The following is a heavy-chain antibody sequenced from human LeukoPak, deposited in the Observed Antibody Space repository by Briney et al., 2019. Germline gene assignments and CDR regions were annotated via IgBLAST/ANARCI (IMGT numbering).Heavy chain of an antibody. CDR2: TSSSGETT. Sequence: GGSLRLSCVASGFTFSSYAMSWVRQAAGKALEWVSSTSSSGETTYYADSVKGRFTISRDNSRNTLYLQMNSLRAEDTAVYYCAKDRPNYYGTNGHYYRRDGDCWGQGTLVTVSS. D-gene: IGHD3-22*01. CDR1: GFTFSSYA. J-gene: IGHJ4*02. V-gene: IGHV3-23*01. CDR3: AKDRPNYYGTNGHYYRRDGDC.